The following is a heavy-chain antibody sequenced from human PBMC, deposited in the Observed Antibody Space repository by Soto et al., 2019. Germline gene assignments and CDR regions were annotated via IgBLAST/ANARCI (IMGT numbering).Heavy chain of an antibody. CDR1: GYTFTSYG. CDR3: ARHHRSIAAKKPMDV. D-gene: IGHD6-6*01. CDR2: VNPILDKP. Sequence: SVKVSCKASGYTFTSYGISWVRQAPGQGLEWMGTVNPILDKPDYAQTLQGRVTITADTSTSTAYMELRSLRSDDTAVYYCARHHRSIAAKKPMDVWGKGTTVTVSS. J-gene: IGHJ6*04. V-gene: IGHV1-69*04.